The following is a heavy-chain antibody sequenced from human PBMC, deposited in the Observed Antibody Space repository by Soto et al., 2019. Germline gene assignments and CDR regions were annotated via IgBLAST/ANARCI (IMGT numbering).Heavy chain of an antibody. Sequence: EVQLVESVGGLIQPGGSLRLSCAASGFSVSSNYMSWVRQAPGKGLEWVSVFYTDGSRYYADSVKGRCTMSRDTSKNTLNLQMNSLRAEDTAVYYCTREDYYGSKMHGMDVWGQGTTVTVSS. J-gene: IGHJ6*02. D-gene: IGHD3-22*01. CDR2: FYTDGSR. CDR1: GFSVSSNY. V-gene: IGHV3-53*01. CDR3: TREDYYGSKMHGMDV.